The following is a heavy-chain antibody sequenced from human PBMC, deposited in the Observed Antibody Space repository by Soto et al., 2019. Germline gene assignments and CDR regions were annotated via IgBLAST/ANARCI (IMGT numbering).Heavy chain of an antibody. CDR3: TREQSDDNYFNP. J-gene: IGHJ5*02. CDR2: IYYSGGT. V-gene: IGHV4-61*08. Sequence: SETLSLTCTVSGAALSSGGYFYTWVRQPPGKGLEWLGYIYYSGGTNYNPSLKSRVTISLDKSKSQFSLRLFSVTAADTAAYYCTREQSDDNYFNPWGQGTLVTVSS. D-gene: IGHD6-19*01. CDR1: GAALSSGGYF.